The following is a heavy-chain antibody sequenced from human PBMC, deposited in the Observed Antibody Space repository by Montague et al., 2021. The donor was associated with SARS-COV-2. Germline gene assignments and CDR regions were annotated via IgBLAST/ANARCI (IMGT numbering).Heavy chain of an antibody. D-gene: IGHD2-15*01. CDR1: GGSISSYY. CDR2: IYYRGST. Sequence: SETLSLTCTVSGGSISSYYWSWIRQPPGKGLEWIGYIYYRGSTNYNPSLKSRVTISVDTSKNQFSLKLSSVTAADTAVYYCARVAGVVAAAPLNYYGMDVWGQGTTVTVSS. J-gene: IGHJ6*02. V-gene: IGHV4-59*13. CDR3: ARVAGVVAAAPLNYYGMDV.